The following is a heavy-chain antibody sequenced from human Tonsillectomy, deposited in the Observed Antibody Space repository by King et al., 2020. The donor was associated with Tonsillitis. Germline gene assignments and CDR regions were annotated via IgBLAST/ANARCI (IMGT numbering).Heavy chain of an antibody. Sequence: VQLQESGPGLVKPSETLSLSCTVSGGSINSYDWSWNWIRQPPGKGLEWIGFIHNSGSTNYNPSLKSRVTISVDTSKNQFSLSLSSVTAADTAVYYCARLNPWTGGLDYWGQGTLVTVSS. CDR3: ARLNPWTGGLDY. CDR1: GGSINSYD. V-gene: IGHV4-59*01. CDR2: IHNSGST. D-gene: IGHD3/OR15-3a*01. J-gene: IGHJ4*02.